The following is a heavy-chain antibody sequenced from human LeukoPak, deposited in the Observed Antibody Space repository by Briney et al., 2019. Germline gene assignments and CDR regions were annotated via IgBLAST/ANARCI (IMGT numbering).Heavy chain of an antibody. J-gene: IGHJ4*02. D-gene: IGHD3-22*01. Sequence: GASVKVSCKASGYTFTSYGISWVRQAPGQGLEWMGWISAYNGNTNYAQKLQGRVTMTTDTSTSTAYMELRSLRSDDTAVYYCARDFSGYYDSQYFDYWGQGTLVTVSS. CDR2: ISAYNGNT. CDR3: ARDFSGYYDSQYFDY. V-gene: IGHV1-18*01. CDR1: GYTFTSYG.